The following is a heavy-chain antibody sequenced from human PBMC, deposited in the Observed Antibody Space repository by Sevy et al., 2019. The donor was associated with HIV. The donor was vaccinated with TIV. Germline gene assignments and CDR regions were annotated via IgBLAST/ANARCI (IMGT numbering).Heavy chain of an antibody. D-gene: IGHD5-12*01. CDR3: ATAPPVRSGDDSLNWFAP. CDR1: GGSISAYH. CDR2: IHYTGST. Sequence: SETLSLTCTVSGGSISAYHWSWIRQPPGKGLEWIGYIHYTGSTKYNPSLESRVTISVDTSKNQFSLKLSSVTAADTAGYYWATAPPVRSGDDSLNWFAPWGQGTLVTVSS. J-gene: IGHJ5*02. V-gene: IGHV4-59*01.